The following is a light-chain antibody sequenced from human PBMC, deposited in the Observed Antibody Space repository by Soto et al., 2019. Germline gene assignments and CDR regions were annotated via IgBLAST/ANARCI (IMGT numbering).Light chain of an antibody. J-gene: IGKJ4*01. CDR3: QQRSNWHLT. Sequence: EIVMTQSPATLSVFPGERATLSCRASQSVSSNLAWYQQKPGQAPTLLIYGASARATGIPARFSGSGSGTEFTLTISSLQSEDFAVYYCQQRSNWHLTFGGGTKVEIK. CDR1: QSVSSN. V-gene: IGKV3-15*01. CDR2: GAS.